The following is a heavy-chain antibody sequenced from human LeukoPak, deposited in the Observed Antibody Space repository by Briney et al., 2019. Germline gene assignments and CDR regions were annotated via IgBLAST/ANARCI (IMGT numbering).Heavy chain of an antibody. J-gene: IGHJ4*02. V-gene: IGHV1-8*01. CDR3: ARGRGGTIIRGYLDS. CDR1: GYTFTNFD. D-gene: IGHD3-10*01. CDR2: VNTNSGGT. Sequence: ASVKVSCKVSGYTFTNFDIMWVRQATGQGLEWMGWVNTNSGGTGYAQKFQGRVSMTRDTSIGTAYMELSSLGSEDTAIYYCARGRGGTIIRGYLDSWGQGTLVSVSS.